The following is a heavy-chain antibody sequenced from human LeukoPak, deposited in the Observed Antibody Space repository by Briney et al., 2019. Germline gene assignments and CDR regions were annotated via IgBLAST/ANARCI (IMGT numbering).Heavy chain of an antibody. Sequence: SETLSLTCTVSGGSISSYYWSWIRQPPRKGLEWIGYIYYSGSTNYNPSLKSRVTISVDTSKNQFSLKLSSVTAADTAVYYCARGPGNWNYFDYWGQGTLVTVSS. CDR3: ARGPGNWNYFDY. V-gene: IGHV4-59*08. CDR1: GGSISSYY. CDR2: IYYSGST. J-gene: IGHJ4*02. D-gene: IGHD1-1*01.